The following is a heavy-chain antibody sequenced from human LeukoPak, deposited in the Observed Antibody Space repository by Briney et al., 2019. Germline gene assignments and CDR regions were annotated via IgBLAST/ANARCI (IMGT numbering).Heavy chain of an antibody. CDR1: GFTFSSYA. CDR3: AKAGSGLYYFDY. J-gene: IGHJ4*02. V-gene: IGHV3-23*01. CDR2: ISVSGSST. Sequence: PGGSLRLSCAASGFTFSSYAMSWVRQAPGKGLEWVSAISVSGSSTYYADSVKGRFTISRDNSENTLYLQINSLRAEDTALYYCAKAGSGLYYFDYWGQGTLVTVSP. D-gene: IGHD6-19*01.